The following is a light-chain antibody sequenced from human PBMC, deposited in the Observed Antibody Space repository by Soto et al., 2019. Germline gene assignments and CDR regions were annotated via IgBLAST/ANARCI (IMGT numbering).Light chain of an antibody. V-gene: IGKV1-39*01. CDR1: QTISNF. CDR2: AAS. J-gene: IGKJ4*01. CDR3: QQSYSFPRT. Sequence: DIQMTQSPSSLSASVGDRVTITCRASQTISNFLNWYQMKPGKAPKLLIYAASTLQSGVPSRFSGSGSGTDFTLSISGLHPEDFATYYCQQSYSFPRTFGGGTRMEIK.